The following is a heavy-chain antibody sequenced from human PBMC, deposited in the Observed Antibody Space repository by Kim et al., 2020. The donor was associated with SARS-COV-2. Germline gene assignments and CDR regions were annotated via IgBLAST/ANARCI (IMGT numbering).Heavy chain of an antibody. D-gene: IGHD7-27*01. CDR3: AKGVRSSWGFFDY. CDR1: GFTSNSYA. Sequence: GGSLRLSCAASGFTSNSYAMTWVRQAPGKGLEWVSTISGTGGSTYYADSVKGRFTISRDKDTLYLQMNSLRAEDPAVYYCAKGVRSSWGFFDYWGQGTLV. V-gene: IGHV3-23*01. J-gene: IGHJ4*02. CDR2: ISGTGGST.